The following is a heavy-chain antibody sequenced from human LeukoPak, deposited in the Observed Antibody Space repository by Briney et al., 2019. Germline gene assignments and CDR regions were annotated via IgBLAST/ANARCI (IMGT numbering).Heavy chain of an antibody. CDR2: IYTSGST. V-gene: IGHV4-4*07. Sequence: PSKTLSLTCTVSGGSISSYYWSWIRQPAGKGLEWIGRIYTSGSTNYNPSLKSRVTMSVDTSENQFSLKLSSVTAADTAVYYCARDRTVTTKYYYYYGMDVWGQGTTVTVSS. CDR1: GGSISSYY. CDR3: ARDRTVTTKYYYYYGMDV. D-gene: IGHD4-17*01. J-gene: IGHJ6*02.